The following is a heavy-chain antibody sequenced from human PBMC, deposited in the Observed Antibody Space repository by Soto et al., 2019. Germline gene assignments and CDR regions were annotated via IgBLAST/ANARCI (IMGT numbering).Heavy chain of an antibody. CDR3: ARCSLVVVPAPGFDP. Sequence: SETLSLTCTVSGGSISSGGYYWSWIRQHPGKGLEWIGYIYYSGTTYYNPSLKSRVTISVDTSKNQFSLKLSSVGAADTALYYCARCSLVVVPAPGFDPWGRGTLVTVSS. D-gene: IGHD2-2*01. CDR1: GGSISSGGYY. V-gene: IGHV4-31*03. CDR2: IYYSGTT. J-gene: IGHJ5*02.